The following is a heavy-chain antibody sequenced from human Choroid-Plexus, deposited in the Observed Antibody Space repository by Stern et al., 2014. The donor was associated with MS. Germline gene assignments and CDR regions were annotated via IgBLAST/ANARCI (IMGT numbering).Heavy chain of an antibody. CDR2: IIPIFGKP. Sequence: VQLLESGTEVKKPGSSVKVSCRASGGTFSSQAINWVRQAPGQGLEWVGGIIPIFGKPNYAQKVQDRVTITADESTSTAYMDLSSLRSEDTAVYYCATPSTVTVGGMDVWGQGTTVTVSS. J-gene: IGHJ6*02. D-gene: IGHD4-17*01. V-gene: IGHV1-69*01. CDR1: GGTFSSQA. CDR3: ATPSTVTVGGMDV.